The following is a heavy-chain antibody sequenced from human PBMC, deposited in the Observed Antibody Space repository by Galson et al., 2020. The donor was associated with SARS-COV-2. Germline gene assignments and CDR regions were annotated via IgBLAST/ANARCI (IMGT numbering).Heavy chain of an antibody. V-gene: IGHV4-34*01. J-gene: IGHJ4*02. D-gene: IGHD2-21*02. CDR3: AREENLFLVVTARRMCYFDY. Sequence: SETLSLTCAVYGGSFSGYYWSWIRQPPGKGLEWIGEINSSGSTNYNPSLKSRVTISVDTSKNHFSLTLSSVTAADTAVYYCAREENLFLVVTARRMCYFDYWGRGTLATVSS. CDR2: INSSGST. CDR1: GGSFSGYY.